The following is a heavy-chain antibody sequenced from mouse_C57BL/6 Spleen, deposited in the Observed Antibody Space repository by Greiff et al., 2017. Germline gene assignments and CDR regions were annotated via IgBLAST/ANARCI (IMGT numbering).Heavy chain of an antibody. Sequence: DVMLVESGGGLVQPGGSLSLSCAASGFTFTDYYMSWVRQPPGKALEWLGFIRNKANGYTTEYSASVKGQFTISRDNSQSILYLQMNALRAEDSATYYCARGNLYYYAMDYWGQGTSVTVSS. V-gene: IGHV7-3*01. CDR1: GFTFTDYY. CDR3: ARGNLYYYAMDY. J-gene: IGHJ4*01. CDR2: IRNKANGYTT. D-gene: IGHD2-1*01.